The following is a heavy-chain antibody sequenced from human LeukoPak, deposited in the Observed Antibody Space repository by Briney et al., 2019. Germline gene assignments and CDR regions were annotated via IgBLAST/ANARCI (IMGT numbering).Heavy chain of an antibody. CDR2: ISYDGSNK. J-gene: IGHJ6*02. D-gene: IGHD6-13*01. Sequence: PGGSLRLSCAASGFTFSSYGMHWVRQAPGKGLEWVAVISYDGSNKYYADSVKGRFTISRDNSKNTLYLQMNSLRAEDTAVYYGVAAAGSYYYYGMDVWGQGTTVTVSS. CDR1: GFTFSSYG. V-gene: IGHV3-30*03. CDR3: VAAAGSYYYYGMDV.